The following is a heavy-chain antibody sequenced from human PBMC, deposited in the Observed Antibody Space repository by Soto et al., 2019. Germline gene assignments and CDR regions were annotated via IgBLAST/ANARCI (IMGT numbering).Heavy chain of an antibody. V-gene: IGHV4-59*11. Sequence: PSQTLSLTCTVAGGSISSHDWSWIRQPPGKGLEWIGYIYYTGNIDYNPSLKSRVTISLDTPKNQVSLNLTSVTAADTAVYYCAGQSWFDPWGQGTLVTVSS. J-gene: IGHJ5*02. CDR2: IYYTGNI. CDR1: GGSISSHD. CDR3: AGQSWFDP.